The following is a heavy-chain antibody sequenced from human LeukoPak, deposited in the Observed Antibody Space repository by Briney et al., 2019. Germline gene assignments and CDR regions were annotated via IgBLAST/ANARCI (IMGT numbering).Heavy chain of an antibody. CDR1: GFTFNTYA. Sequence: GGSLRLSCAASGFTFNTYAMSWVRQAPGKGLEGVSGISGSGVSPHYADSVKGRFTISRANSNNTLYLQMNSLRAEDTAVYYCARGATARLSVGYHGMDVWGQGSTVTVSS. D-gene: IGHD2-21*02. J-gene: IGHJ6*02. CDR2: ISGSGVSP. CDR3: ARGATARLSVGYHGMDV. V-gene: IGHV3-23*01.